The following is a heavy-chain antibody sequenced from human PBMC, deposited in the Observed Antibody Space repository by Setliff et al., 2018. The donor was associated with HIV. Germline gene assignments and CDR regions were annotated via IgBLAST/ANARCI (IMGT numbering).Heavy chain of an antibody. J-gene: IGHJ3*02. D-gene: IGHD2-21*02. Sequence: GGSLRLSCVASGFTFSNYWMHWVRQAPGKGLVWVSRINTDGSSISHADSVKGRFTISRDNAKNTLFLQMNSLRAEDTAVYYCASSSVVVVTASVSDAFDIWGQGTMVTVSS. CDR1: GFTFSNYW. CDR2: INTDGSSI. CDR3: ASSSVVVVTASVSDAFDI. V-gene: IGHV3-74*01.